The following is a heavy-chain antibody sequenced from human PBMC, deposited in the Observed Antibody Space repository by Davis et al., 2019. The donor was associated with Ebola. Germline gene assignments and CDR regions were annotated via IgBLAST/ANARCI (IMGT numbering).Heavy chain of an antibody. V-gene: IGHV4-4*02. CDR2: ISQSGST. CDR1: GDSISSSNW. J-gene: IGHJ5*02. D-gene: IGHD1-7*01. CDR3: ARGLRWNSEHRWFDP. Sequence: MPSETLSLTCAVSGDSISSSNWWSWVRQPPGKGLEWIGEISQSGSTNYNPSLKSRVTISVDKSKNQFSLKLSSVTAADTAVYYCARGLRWNSEHRWFDPWGQGTLVTVSS.